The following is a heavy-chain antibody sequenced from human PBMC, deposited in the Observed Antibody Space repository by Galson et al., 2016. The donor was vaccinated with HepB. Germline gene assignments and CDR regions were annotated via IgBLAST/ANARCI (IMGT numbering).Heavy chain of an antibody. Sequence: SVKVSCKASRYTFTNYGISWVRQAPGQGLEWMGWISAYNGNTNYAQKFQVRVTMTTDTSTSTAYMELRSLKSDDTAVYYCARAVLPNYGMDVWGQGTTVTVSS. D-gene: IGHD3-3*01. CDR1: RYTFTNYG. CDR3: ARAVLPNYGMDV. J-gene: IGHJ6*02. CDR2: ISAYNGNT. V-gene: IGHV1-18*01.